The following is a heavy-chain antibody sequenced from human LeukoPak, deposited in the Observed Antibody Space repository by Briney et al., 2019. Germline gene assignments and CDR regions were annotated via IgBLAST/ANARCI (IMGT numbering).Heavy chain of an antibody. CDR2: IYTSGST. D-gene: IGHD7-27*01. Sequence: RSSETLSLTCTVSGGSISSYYWSWIRQPAGKGLEWIGRIYTSGSTNYNPSLKSRITISVDKSKNQFSLKLSSVTAADTAVYYCASRKLGNDYWGQGTLVTVSS. J-gene: IGHJ4*02. CDR1: GGSISSYY. CDR3: ASRKLGNDY. V-gene: IGHV4-4*07.